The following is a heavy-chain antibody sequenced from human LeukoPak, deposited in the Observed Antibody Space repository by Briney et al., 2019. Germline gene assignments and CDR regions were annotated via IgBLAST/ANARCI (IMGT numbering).Heavy chain of an antibody. CDR2: INPTSGGT. D-gene: IGHD2-21*02. CDR3: ATTRVRGRDVYTFDY. CDR1: GYTFTGYY. J-gene: IGHJ4*02. V-gene: IGHV1-2*02. Sequence: ASVNVSCKASGYTFTGYYMHWVRQAPGQGVEWMGGINPTSGGTNYAQKFQGRVTMTKDTSISTAHMERSGLRSDDTAVYYCATTRVRGRDVYTFDYWGQGTLVTVSS.